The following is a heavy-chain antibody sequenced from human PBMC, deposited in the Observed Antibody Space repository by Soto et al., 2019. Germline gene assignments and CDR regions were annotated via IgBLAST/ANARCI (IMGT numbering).Heavy chain of an antibody. CDR3: AKGGYSHGYIDL. J-gene: IGHJ5*02. CDR2: ITSSGATT. V-gene: IGHV3-23*01. Sequence: EVQLLESGGGLVQPGGSLRLSCAASGFTFISYAMSWVRQAPWKGLEWVSSITSSGATTYYADSVKGRFIISRDNSKNTLHLQMNSLRAEDTAGYYCAKGGYSHGYIDLRGQGTLVTVSS. D-gene: IGHD5-18*01. CDR1: GFTFISYA.